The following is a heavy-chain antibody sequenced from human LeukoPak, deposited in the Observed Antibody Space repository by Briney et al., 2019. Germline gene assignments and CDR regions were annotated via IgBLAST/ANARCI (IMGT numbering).Heavy chain of an antibody. V-gene: IGHV3-11*01. J-gene: IGHJ6*02. D-gene: IGHD5-18*01. CDR3: ARDDTAMAFNYYYYGMDV. CDR1: GFTFSDYY. Sequence: PGGSLRLSCAASGFTFSDYYMSWFRQAPGKGLEWVSYISSSGSTIYYADSVKGRFAISRDNAKNSLYLQMNSLRAEDTAVYYCARDDTAMAFNYYYYGMDVWGQGTTVTVSS. CDR2: ISSSGSTI.